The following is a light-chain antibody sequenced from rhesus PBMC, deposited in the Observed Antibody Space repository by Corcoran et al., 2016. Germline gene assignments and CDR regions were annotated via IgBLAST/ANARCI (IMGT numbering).Light chain of an antibody. V-gene: IGKV1-74*01. CDR1: ENGNNY. Sequence: DIQMTQSPSSLSAFVGDRVTITCRSSENGNNYLHWYQQKPGKAPKLLIYKASTLQSGVPSRFSGSGFRTDFTLTIRGLTPNDIATYYCLHSYGPPFTFGPATKLALK. CDR3: LHSYGPPFT. CDR2: KAS. J-gene: IGKJ3*01.